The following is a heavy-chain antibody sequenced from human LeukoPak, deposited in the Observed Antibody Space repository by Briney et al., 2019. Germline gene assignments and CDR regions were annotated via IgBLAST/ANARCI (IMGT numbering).Heavy chain of an antibody. CDR3: ARQFLVGSTFHAFDL. J-gene: IGHJ3*01. V-gene: IGHV4-4*07. CDR2: VDSSGNT. D-gene: IGHD1-26*01. Sequence: PSETLSLTCSVSVVSMNGYYWSWLRQSAGNRLEWIGHVDSSGNTNYNPSLESRVTMSVDTSKKQFSLKLTSVTAADMAVYFCARQFLVGSTFHAFDLWGQGTRITVSS. CDR1: VVSMNGYY.